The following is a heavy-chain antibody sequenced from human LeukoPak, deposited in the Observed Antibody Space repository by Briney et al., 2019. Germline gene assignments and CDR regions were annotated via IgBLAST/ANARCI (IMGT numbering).Heavy chain of an antibody. CDR3: ARTGGGTRLANAFDI. V-gene: IGHV3-20*01. CDR1: GFTFDGYC. CDR2: INWNGGST. D-gene: IGHD2-8*01. J-gene: IGHJ3*02. Sequence: PGGSLRLSCAASGFTFDGYCMRWVRQAPGKGLEWVSGINWNGGSTGYADSVKGRFTISRDNAKNSLYLQMNSLRAEDTALYHCARTGGGTRLANAFDIWGQGTMVTVSS.